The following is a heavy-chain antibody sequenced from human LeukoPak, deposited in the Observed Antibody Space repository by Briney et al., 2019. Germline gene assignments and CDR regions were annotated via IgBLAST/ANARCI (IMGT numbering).Heavy chain of an antibody. Sequence: ASVKVSCKASGYTFTSYDINWVRQATGERLEWMGWMNPNSGNTGYAQKFQGRVTMTRNTSISTAYMELSSLRSEDTAVYYCARGSMVRGVRYFQHWGQGTLVTVSS. J-gene: IGHJ1*01. D-gene: IGHD3-10*01. CDR3: ARGSMVRGVRYFQH. CDR1: GYTFTSYD. V-gene: IGHV1-8*01. CDR2: MNPNSGNT.